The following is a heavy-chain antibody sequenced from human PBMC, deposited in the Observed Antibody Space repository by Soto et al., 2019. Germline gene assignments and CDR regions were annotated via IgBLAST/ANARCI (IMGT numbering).Heavy chain of an antibody. V-gene: IGHV1-3*01. CDR2: INSGIGNT. Sequence: ASVKVSCKASGYTFTSYAMHWVRQAPGQRLEWMGCINSGIGNTKYSQKFQGRVTITRDTSASIAYMELSSLRSEVTAVYYCARDRRSGRNWFDPWGQGTLVTVSS. CDR1: GYTFTSYA. CDR3: ARDRRSGRNWFDP. J-gene: IGHJ5*02.